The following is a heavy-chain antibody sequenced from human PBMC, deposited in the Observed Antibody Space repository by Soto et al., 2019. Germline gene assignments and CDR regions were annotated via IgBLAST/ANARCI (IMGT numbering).Heavy chain of an antibody. CDR1: GFTFSDYY. D-gene: IGHD6-13*01. CDR2: ISSSGSTI. Sequence: TGGSLRLSCAASGFTFSDYYMSWIRQAPGKGLEWVSYISSSGSTIYYADSVKGRFTISRDNAKNSLYLQMNSLRAEDTAVYYCATVPRGIARGAFDIWGQGTMVTVSS. J-gene: IGHJ3*02. V-gene: IGHV3-11*01. CDR3: ATVPRGIARGAFDI.